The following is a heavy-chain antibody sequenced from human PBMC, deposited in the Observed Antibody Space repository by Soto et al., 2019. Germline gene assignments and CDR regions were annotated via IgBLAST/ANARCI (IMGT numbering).Heavy chain of an antibody. CDR3: ARGLDLTYYYGSGSYSMDY. Sequence: PSETLSLTCAVYGGSFSGYYWSWIRQPPGKGLEWIGEINHSGSTNYNPSLKSRVTISVDTSKNQFSLKLSSVTAADTAVYYCARGLDLTYYYGSGSYSMDYWGQGTLVTVSS. D-gene: IGHD3-10*01. CDR2: INHSGST. CDR1: GGSFSGYY. V-gene: IGHV4-34*01. J-gene: IGHJ4*02.